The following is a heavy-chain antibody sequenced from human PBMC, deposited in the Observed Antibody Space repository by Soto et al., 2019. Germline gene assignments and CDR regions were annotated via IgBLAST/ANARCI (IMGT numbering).Heavy chain of an antibody. Sequence: ASVKVSCKASGYTFTSYGISWVRQAPGQGLEWMGWISAYNGNTNYAQKLQGRVTMTTDTSTSTAYMELRSLRSDDTAVYYCARDFLYYYDSSGPIDYWGQGTLVTVSS. CDR1: GYTFTSYG. J-gene: IGHJ4*02. CDR3: ARDFLYYYDSSGPIDY. D-gene: IGHD3-22*01. CDR2: ISAYNGNT. V-gene: IGHV1-18*01.